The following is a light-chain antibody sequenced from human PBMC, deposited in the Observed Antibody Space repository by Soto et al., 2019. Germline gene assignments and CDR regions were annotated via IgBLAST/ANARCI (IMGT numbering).Light chain of an antibody. CDR2: DAS. CDR3: QQRSNWPLT. V-gene: IGKV3-11*01. Sequence: EIVLTQSPETLSLSPGERATLSCRASKSFSRSYLAWYQQKPGQAPSLLVYDASNRATGIPARFSGSGAGTDFTLTISSLEPEDFAVYYCQQRSNWPLTFGGGTKVDIK. J-gene: IGKJ4*01. CDR1: KSFSRSY.